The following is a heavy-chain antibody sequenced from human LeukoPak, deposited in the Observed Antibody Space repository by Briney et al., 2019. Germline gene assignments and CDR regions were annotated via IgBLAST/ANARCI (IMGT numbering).Heavy chain of an antibody. CDR3: ARSDKVDV. V-gene: IGHV1-46*01. Sequence: ASVKVSCKASGYTFTSYHIHWVRQVPGQGLEWMGVINPSEGSTDYAQKFQDRVSLTRDTSTSTVYMDLSRLRYEDTAVYYCARSDKVDVWGQGTTVTVSS. CDR2: INPSEGST. CDR1: GYTFTSYH. J-gene: IGHJ6*02.